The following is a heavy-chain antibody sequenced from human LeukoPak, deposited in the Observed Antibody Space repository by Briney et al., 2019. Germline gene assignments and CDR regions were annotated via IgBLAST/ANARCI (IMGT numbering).Heavy chain of an antibody. V-gene: IGHV3-21*01. J-gene: IGHJ4*02. CDR1: GFTFSSYS. D-gene: IGHD3-3*01. CDR3: ARKDYDFWSGYALDY. Sequence: GGSLRLSCAASGFTFSSYSMNWVRQAPGKGLEWVSSISSSSYIYYADSVKGRFTISRDNAKNSLYLQMSSLRAEDTAVYYCARKDYDFWSGYALDYWGQGTLVTVSS. CDR2: ISSSSYI.